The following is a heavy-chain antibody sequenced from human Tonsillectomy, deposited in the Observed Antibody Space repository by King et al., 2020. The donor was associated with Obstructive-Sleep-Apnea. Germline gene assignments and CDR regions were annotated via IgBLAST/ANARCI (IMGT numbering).Heavy chain of an antibody. CDR1: GGSISSGGYS. V-gene: IGHV4-30-2*01. J-gene: IGHJ3*02. CDR2: IYHSGST. CDR3: ARSWGYCSSTSCFRAFDI. Sequence: QLQESGSGLVKPSQTLPLTCAVSGGSISSGGYSWSWIRQPPGKGLEWIGYIYHSGSTYYNPSLKSRVTISVDRSKNQFSLKLSSVTAADTAVYYCARSWGYCSSTSCFRAFDIWGQGTMVTVSS. D-gene: IGHD2-2*01.